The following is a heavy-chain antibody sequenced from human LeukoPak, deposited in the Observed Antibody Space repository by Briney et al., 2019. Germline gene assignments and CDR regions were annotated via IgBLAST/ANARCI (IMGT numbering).Heavy chain of an antibody. CDR2: ISGSGGST. D-gene: IGHD4-17*01. V-gene: IGHV3-23*01. CDR3: AKDISVSTVIAFDY. CDR1: GFTFSSYA. Sequence: PGGSLRLSCAASGFTFSSYAMSWVRQAPGKGLEWVSAISGSGGSTYYADSVKGRFTISRDNAKNSLYLQMNALRAEDTAFYYCAKDISVSTVIAFDYWGQGTLVTVSS. J-gene: IGHJ4*02.